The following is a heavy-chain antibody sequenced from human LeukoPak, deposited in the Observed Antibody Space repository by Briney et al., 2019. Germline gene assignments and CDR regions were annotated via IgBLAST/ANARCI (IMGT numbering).Heavy chain of an antibody. CDR1: GYTFTSYD. CDR2: MNPNSGNT. Sequence: RASVTVSCKASGYTFTSYDINWVRQATGQGLEWMGWMNPNSGNTGYAQKFQGRVTMTRNTSISTAYMELSSLRAEDTAVYYCALVVVAATDAFDIWGQGTMVTVSS. CDR3: ALVVVAATDAFDI. V-gene: IGHV1-8*01. J-gene: IGHJ3*02. D-gene: IGHD2-15*01.